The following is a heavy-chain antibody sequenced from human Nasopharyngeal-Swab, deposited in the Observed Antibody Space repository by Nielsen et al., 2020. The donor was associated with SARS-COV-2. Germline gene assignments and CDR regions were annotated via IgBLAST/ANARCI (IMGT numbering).Heavy chain of an antibody. V-gene: IGHV4-30-2*01. D-gene: IGHD2-21*02. CDR1: GGSISSGGYS. J-gene: IGHJ3*02. CDR2: IYHSGST. CDR3: ARVGSWTDCGGDCYTRAIDAFDI. Sequence: LRLSCAVSGGSISSGGYSWSWIRQPPGKGLEWIGYIYHSGSTYYNPSLKSRVTISVDRSKNQFSLKLSSVTAADTAVYYCARVGSWTDCGGDCYTRAIDAFDIWGQGTMVTVSS.